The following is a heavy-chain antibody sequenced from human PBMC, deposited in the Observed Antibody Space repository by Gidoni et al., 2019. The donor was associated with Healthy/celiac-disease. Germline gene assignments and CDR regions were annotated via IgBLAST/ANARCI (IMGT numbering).Heavy chain of an antibody. J-gene: IGHJ4*02. D-gene: IGHD3-22*01. CDR3: AKGPPPSITMIVVVIPFDY. Sequence: EVQLLESGGGLVQPGGSLRLSCAASGFTFSSSAISWGRQAPGKGLEWVSAISGSGGSTYYADSVKGRFTISRDNSKNTLYLQMNSLRAEDTAVYYCAKGPPPSITMIVVVIPFDYWGQGTLVTVSS. V-gene: IGHV3-23*01. CDR1: GFTFSSSA. CDR2: ISGSGGST.